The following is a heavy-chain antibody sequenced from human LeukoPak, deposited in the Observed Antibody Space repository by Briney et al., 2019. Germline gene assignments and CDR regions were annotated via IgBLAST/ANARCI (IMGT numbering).Heavy chain of an antibody. V-gene: IGHV4-30-4*01. CDR3: AREGHYYGSRFDP. CDR1: GGSISSSSYY. Sequence: SETLSLTCTVSGGSISSSSYYWSWIRQPPGKGLEWIGYIYYSGSTYYNPSLKSRVTISVDTSKNQFSLKLSSVTAADTAVYYCAREGHYYGSRFDPWGQGTLVTVSS. CDR2: IYYSGST. D-gene: IGHD3-10*01. J-gene: IGHJ5*02.